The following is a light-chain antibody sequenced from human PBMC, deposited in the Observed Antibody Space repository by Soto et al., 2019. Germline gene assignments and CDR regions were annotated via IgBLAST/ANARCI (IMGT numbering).Light chain of an antibody. Sequence: EFVLTQSPGTLSLSPGERATLSCRASQTVRNNYLAWYQQKPGQAPRLLIYDASSRATGIPDRFSGGGSGTDFTLTISSLQSEDFAVYYCQRYSNWPPWTFGQGTKVDIK. J-gene: IGKJ1*01. CDR3: QRYSNWPPWT. V-gene: IGKV3-20*01. CDR2: DAS. CDR1: QTVRNNY.